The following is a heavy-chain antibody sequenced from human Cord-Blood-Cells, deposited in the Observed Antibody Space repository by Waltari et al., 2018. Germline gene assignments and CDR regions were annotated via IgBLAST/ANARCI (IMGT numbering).Heavy chain of an antibody. D-gene: IGHD4-17*01. CDR3: ARSIRLPTVTTYYYYYGMDV. CDR2: INSDGSST. CDR1: GFTFSSYW. Sequence: EVQLVESGGGLVQPGGSLRLSCAASGFTFSSYWMHWVRQAPGKGLVWVSRINSDGSSTSYADSVKGRVTISRDNAKNTLYLQMNSLRAEDTAVYYCARSIRLPTVTTYYYYYGMDVWGQGTTVTVSS. V-gene: IGHV3-74*01. J-gene: IGHJ6*02.